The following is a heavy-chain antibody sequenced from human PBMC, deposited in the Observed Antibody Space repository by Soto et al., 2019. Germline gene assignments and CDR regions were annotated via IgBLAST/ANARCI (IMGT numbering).Heavy chain of an antibody. CDR3: ARDDDSAMALNFDY. CDR2: IDSSSSNK. V-gene: IGHV3-48*01. Sequence: GGSLRLSCAASGFTFDSYSMNWVRQAPGKGLEWVSYIDSSSSNKHYADSVTGRFTISRDHAKNALYLQMSSLRAEDTAVYYCARDDDSAMALNFDYWGQGTLVTVS. CDR1: GFTFDSYS. J-gene: IGHJ4*02. D-gene: IGHD5-18*01.